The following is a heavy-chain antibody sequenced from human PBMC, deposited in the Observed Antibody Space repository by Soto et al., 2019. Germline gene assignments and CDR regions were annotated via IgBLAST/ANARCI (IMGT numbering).Heavy chain of an antibody. D-gene: IGHD7-27*01. Sequence: EVQLVESGGGLVQPGGSLRLSCEASGFTFSSYWMHWVRQTPGTGLVWVSRINSDGSTINYADSVKGRFTTSRDNGKNTVYLQMNSLRAEDTAVYFCARDNRGTFDYWGQGALVTVSS. V-gene: IGHV3-74*01. CDR1: GFTFSSYW. CDR2: INSDGSTI. J-gene: IGHJ4*02. CDR3: ARDNRGTFDY.